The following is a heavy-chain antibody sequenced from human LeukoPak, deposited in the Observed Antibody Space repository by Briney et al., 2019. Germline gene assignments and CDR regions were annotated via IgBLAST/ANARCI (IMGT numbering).Heavy chain of an antibody. CDR2: IYNSGST. Sequence: SETLSLTCTVSGGSISTYYWSWIRQPPGKGLEWIGYIYNSGSTNYNPSLKGRVTMSVATSKNQFSLHLSSVTAADTAVYYCARSAFLVTAPGLYYFDYWGQGTLVAVSS. CDR1: GGSISTYY. J-gene: IGHJ4*02. D-gene: IGHD6-13*01. V-gene: IGHV4-59*12. CDR3: ARSAFLVTAPGLYYFDY.